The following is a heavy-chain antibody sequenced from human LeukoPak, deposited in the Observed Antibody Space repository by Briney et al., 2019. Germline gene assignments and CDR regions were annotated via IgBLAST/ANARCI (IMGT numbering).Heavy chain of an antibody. D-gene: IGHD2-15*01. J-gene: IGHJ5*02. Sequence: SETLSLTCTVSGGSISSSSYYWGWIRQPPGXXXXXXXXXXXXGSTYYNPSLXXXVTISVDTSKNQFSLKLSSVTAADTAVYYCARXYCSGGSCYSDNWFDPWGQGTLVTVSS. CDR1: GGSISSSSYY. CDR3: ARXYCSGGSCYSDNWFDP. CDR2: XXXXGST. V-gene: IGHV4-39*01.